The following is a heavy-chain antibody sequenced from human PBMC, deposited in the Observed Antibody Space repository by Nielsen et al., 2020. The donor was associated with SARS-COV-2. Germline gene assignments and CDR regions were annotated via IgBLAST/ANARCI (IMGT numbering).Heavy chain of an antibody. D-gene: IGHD3-3*01. CDR3: ATGPRDYDFWSGYYNYGMDV. CDR1: GGSISSSSYY. V-gene: IGHV4-61*05. CDR2: IYYSGST. J-gene: IGHJ6*02. Sequence: SETLSLTCTVSGGSISSSSYYWGWIRQPPGKGLEWIGYIYYSGSTNYNPSLKSRVTISVDTSKNQFSLKLSSVTAADTAVYYCATGPRDYDFWSGYYNYGMDVWGQGTTVTVSS.